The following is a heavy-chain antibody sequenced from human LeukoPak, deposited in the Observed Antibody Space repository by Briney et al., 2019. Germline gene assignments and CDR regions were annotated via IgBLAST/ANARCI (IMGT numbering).Heavy chain of an antibody. CDR2: IWYDGSNK. Sequence: GGSLRLSCAASGFTFSSYGMHWVRQAPGKGLEWVAVIWYDGSNKYYADSVKGRFTISRDNAKNSLYLQMNSLRAEDTAVYYCVREMGRHWGQGTLVTVSS. CDR1: GFTFSSYG. D-gene: IGHD1-26*01. J-gene: IGHJ4*02. CDR3: VREMGRH. V-gene: IGHV3-33*01.